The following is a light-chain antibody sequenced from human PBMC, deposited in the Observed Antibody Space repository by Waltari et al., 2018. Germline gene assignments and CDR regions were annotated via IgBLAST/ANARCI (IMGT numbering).Light chain of an antibody. CDR3: QQYYGDPLT. CDR1: QAISSY. Sequence: AIRITQSPSSVSASTGDRVTITCRPSQAISSYLAWYQQTAGKAPKLLIYASSTLQSGVPSRFSGSGSGTNFTLTIGCLQSEDFATYFCQQYYGDPLTFGGGTKVEI. V-gene: IGKV1-8*01. CDR2: ASS. J-gene: IGKJ4*01.